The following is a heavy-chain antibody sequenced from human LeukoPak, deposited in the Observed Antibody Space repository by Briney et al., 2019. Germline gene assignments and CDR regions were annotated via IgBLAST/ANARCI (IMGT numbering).Heavy chain of an antibody. J-gene: IGHJ4*02. D-gene: IGHD6-19*01. CDR1: GFTVSSNY. CDR3: AREDSSGSYYFDY. CDR2: IYSGGST. V-gene: IGHV3-66*01. Sequence: GGSLRLSCAASGFTVSSNYMSWVRQTPGKGLEWVSVIYSGGSTYYADSVKGRFTISRDNSKNTLYLQMNSLRAEDTAVYYCAREDSSGSYYFDYWGQGTLVTVSS.